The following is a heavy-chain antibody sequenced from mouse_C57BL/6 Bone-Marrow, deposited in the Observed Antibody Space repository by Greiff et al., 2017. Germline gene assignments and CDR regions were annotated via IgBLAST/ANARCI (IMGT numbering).Heavy chain of an antibody. Sequence: VQLQQSGAELVRPGASVKLSCTASGFNIKDDYIHWVKQRPEQGLEWIGCIDPEIGDTEYASKFQGKATITSDTSSNTAYLQLSSLTSEDAAVYYCSSLDGDYFDFWGQGTPLTVAS. CDR2: IDPEIGDT. J-gene: IGHJ2*01. V-gene: IGHV14-4*01. CDR3: SSLDGDYFDF. CDR1: GFNIKDDY. D-gene: IGHD1-1*02.